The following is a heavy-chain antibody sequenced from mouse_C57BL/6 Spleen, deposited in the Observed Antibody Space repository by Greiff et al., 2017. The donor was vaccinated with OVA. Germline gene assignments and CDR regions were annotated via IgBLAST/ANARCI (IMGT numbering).Heavy chain of an antibody. Sequence: DVHLVESGGGLVKPGGSLKLSCAASGFTFSSYAMSWVRQTPEKRLEWVATISDGGSYTYYPDNVKGRFTISRDNAKNNLYLQMSHLKSEDTAMYYCARDGVVAPFDYWGQGTTLTVSS. CDR3: ARDGVVAPFDY. V-gene: IGHV5-4*01. J-gene: IGHJ2*01. CDR1: GFTFSSYA. CDR2: ISDGGSYT. D-gene: IGHD1-1*01.